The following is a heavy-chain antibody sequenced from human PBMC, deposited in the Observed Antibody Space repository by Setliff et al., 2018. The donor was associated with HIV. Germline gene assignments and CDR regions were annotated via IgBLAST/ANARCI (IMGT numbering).Heavy chain of an antibody. D-gene: IGHD2-2*01. J-gene: IGHJ5*02. CDR2: ISPNNGNT. CDR3: ARDFGGYCSSMSCPGLFDP. CDR1: GYSFTKYG. Sequence: ASVKVSCKASGYSFTKYGISWVRQAPGQGLEWMGWISPNNGNTNYAQKLQGRVTMTTDTSTSTAYMELRSLRSDDTVVDYCARDFGGYCSSMSCPGLFDPWGQGTLVTVSS. V-gene: IGHV1-18*01.